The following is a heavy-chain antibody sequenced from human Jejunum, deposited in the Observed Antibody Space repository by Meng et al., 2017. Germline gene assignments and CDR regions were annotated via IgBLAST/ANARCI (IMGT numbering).Heavy chain of an antibody. V-gene: IGHV4-4*03. Sequence: QLQASGPVLLKPPGTLSLTCAVSGASIMRTNWWSWVRQPPGKGLEWIGKIDPSESTHYNPSLKGRVTISADRSKNQFSLRLTSVTAADTAIYYCARAYCTDVSCHDFFDSWGQGTLVTVSS. D-gene: IGHD2-8*01. J-gene: IGHJ4*02. CDR2: IDPSEST. CDR1: GASIMRTNW. CDR3: ARAYCTDVSCHDFFDS.